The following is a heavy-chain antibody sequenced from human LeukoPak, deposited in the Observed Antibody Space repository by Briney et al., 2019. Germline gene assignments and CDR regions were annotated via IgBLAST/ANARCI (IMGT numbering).Heavy chain of an antibody. V-gene: IGHV3-30*03. CDR3: AVGYCSSTSCPIDY. J-gene: IGHJ4*02. CDR1: GFTFSSYG. D-gene: IGHD2-2*01. Sequence: GGSLRLSCAASGFTFSSYGMHWVRQAPGKGLEWLPVISYDGSNKYYADSVKGRFTISRDNSKNTLYLQMNSLRAEDTAVYYCAVGYCSSTSCPIDYWGQGTLVTVSS. CDR2: ISYDGSNK.